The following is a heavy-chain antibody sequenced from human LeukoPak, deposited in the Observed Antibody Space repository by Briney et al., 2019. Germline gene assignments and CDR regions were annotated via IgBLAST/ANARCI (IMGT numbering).Heavy chain of an antibody. V-gene: IGHV1-69*13. Sequence: ASVKVSCKASGGTFSSYAISWVRQAPGQGLEWMGGIIPIFGTANYAQKFQGRVTITADESTSTAYMELSSLRSEDTAVYYCARDYYDSSGYQVGLDYWGQGTLVTVSS. J-gene: IGHJ4*02. CDR3: ARDYYDSSGYQVGLDY. CDR1: GGTFSSYA. CDR2: IIPIFGTA. D-gene: IGHD3-22*01.